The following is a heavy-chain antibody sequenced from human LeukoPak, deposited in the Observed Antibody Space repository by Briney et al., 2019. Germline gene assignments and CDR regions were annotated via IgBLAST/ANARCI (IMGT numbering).Heavy chain of an antibody. CDR2: ITSSSSYI. Sequence: WGSLRLSCAASVFTLSSYSMNWVRQPPGKGLEWVSSITSSSSYIYYADSVNGRFTISRDNAKNSLYLQMNSLRAEDTGVYYCARGRSGWYHNFDYWGQGTLVTVSS. D-gene: IGHD6-19*01. V-gene: IGHV3-21*01. CDR3: ARGRSGWYHNFDY. CDR1: VFTLSSYS. J-gene: IGHJ4*02.